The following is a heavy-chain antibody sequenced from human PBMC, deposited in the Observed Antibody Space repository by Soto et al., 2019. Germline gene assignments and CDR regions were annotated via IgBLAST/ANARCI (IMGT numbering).Heavy chain of an antibody. CDR2: IKQDGSEK. D-gene: IGHD1-1*01. CDR1: GFTFSSYW. V-gene: IGHV3-7*01. J-gene: IGHJ3*02. CDR3: ARDCWNAPRFAFDI. Sequence: EVQLVESGGGLVQPGGSLRLSCAASGFTFSSYWMSWVRQAPGKGLEWVANIKQDGSEKYYVDSVKGRFTISRDNAKNSLYLQMNRLRAEDTAVYYCARDCWNAPRFAFDIWGQGTMVTVSS.